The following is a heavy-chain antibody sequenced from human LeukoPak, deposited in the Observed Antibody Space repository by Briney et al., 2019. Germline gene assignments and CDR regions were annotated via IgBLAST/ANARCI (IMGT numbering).Heavy chain of an antibody. CDR2: VYYTGST. D-gene: IGHD7-27*01. CDR3: ATNTGTVFDC. Sequence: SETLSLTCTVSGDFITAYYWSWIRQPPGKGLEWIGYVYYTGSTEYNPSLRSRVTISLEMSKHQFSLDLTSVTAADTAVYYCATNTGTVFDCWGQGALVTVSS. CDR1: GDFITAYY. V-gene: IGHV4-59*01. J-gene: IGHJ4*02.